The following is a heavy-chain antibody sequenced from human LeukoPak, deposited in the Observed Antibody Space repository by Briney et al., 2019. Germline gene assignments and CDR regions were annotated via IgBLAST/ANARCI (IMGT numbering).Heavy chain of an antibody. CDR1: GGSISSYY. Sequence: SETLSLTCTVSGGSISSYYWSWIRQPPGRGLEWIGSIDHSGSTYYNPSLSGRVTISVDTSKNQFSLKLSSVTAADTAVYYCARGYSSGWSGFDPWGQGTLVTVSS. D-gene: IGHD6-19*01. J-gene: IGHJ5*02. CDR3: ARGYSSGWSGFDP. V-gene: IGHV4-59*08. CDR2: IDHSGST.